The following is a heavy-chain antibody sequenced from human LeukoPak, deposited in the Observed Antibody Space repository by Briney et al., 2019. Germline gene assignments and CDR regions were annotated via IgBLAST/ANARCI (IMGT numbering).Heavy chain of an antibody. CDR2: IYYSGST. D-gene: IGHD5-12*01. CDR3: ARTRGYHEVFDY. CDR1: GGSISSGGYY. J-gene: IGHJ4*02. Sequence: PSETLSLTCTVSGGSISSGGYYWSWIRQHPGKGLEWIGYIYYSGSTYYNPSLKSRVTISVDTSKNQFSLKLSSVTAADTAVYYCARTRGYHEVFDYWGQGTLVTVSS. V-gene: IGHV4-31*03.